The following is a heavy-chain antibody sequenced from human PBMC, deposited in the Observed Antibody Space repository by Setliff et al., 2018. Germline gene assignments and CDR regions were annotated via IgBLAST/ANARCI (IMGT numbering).Heavy chain of an antibody. CDR1: GHSFTSYW. Sequence: GESLKISCKGSGHSFTSYWIGWVRQMPGKGLEWMGIIYPGDSDTRYSPSFQGQVTISADKSISTAYLQWSSLKASDTAMYYCARQAVAGNDAFDIWGQGTMVTVSS. CDR3: ARQAVAGNDAFDI. V-gene: IGHV5-51*01. CDR2: IYPGDSDT. D-gene: IGHD6-19*01. J-gene: IGHJ3*02.